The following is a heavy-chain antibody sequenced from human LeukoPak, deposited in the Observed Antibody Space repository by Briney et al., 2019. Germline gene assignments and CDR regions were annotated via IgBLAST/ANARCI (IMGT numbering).Heavy chain of an antibody. CDR2: IYYSGST. D-gene: IGHD6-19*01. V-gene: IGHV4-59*01. J-gene: IGHJ4*02. CDR1: GGSISSYY. CDR3: ARVKRDSSGWYSFNFDY. Sequence: KPSETLSLTCTVSGGSISSYYWSWIRQPPGKGLEWIGYIYYSGSTNYNPSLKSRVTISVDTSKNQFSLKLSSVTAADMAVYYCARVKRDSSGWYSFNFDYWGQGTLVTVSS.